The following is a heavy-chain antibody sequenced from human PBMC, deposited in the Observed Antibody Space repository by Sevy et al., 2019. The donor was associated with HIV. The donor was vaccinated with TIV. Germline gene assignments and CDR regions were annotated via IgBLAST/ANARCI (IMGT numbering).Heavy chain of an antibody. V-gene: IGHV3-23*01. CDR3: AREGCTKPHDY. J-gene: IGHJ4*02. Sequence: GGSLRLSCAASGFTFSKYSMSWVRQPPGKGLEWVSTLSFGCGERNYADSVKGRFTISRDNSKSSVSLQMNNLRPDDTAVYYCAREGCTKPHDYWGQGTLVTVSS. D-gene: IGHD2-8*01. CDR1: GFTFSKYS. CDR2: LSFGCGER.